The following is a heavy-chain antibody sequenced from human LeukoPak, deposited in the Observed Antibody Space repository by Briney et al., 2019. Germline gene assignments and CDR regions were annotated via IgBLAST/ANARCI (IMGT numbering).Heavy chain of an antibody. D-gene: IGHD2-15*01. CDR1: GFTFSSYA. V-gene: IGHV3-23*01. CDR2: ISGSGGST. CDR3: ARDRGYCSGGSCYPGWVFDY. J-gene: IGHJ4*02. Sequence: PGGSLRLSCAASGFTFSSYAMSWVRQAPGKGLEWVSAISGSGGSTYYADSVKGRFTISRDNSKNTLYLQMNSLRAEDTAVYYCARDRGYCSGGSCYPGWVFDYWGQGTLVTVSS.